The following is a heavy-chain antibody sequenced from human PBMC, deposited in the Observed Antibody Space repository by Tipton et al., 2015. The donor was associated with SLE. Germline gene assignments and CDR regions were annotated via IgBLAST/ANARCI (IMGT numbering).Heavy chain of an antibody. V-gene: IGHV4-39*07. Sequence: TLSLTCTVSGGSISSGFYYWSWIRQPPGKGLEWIGRIYYSGSSYYNPSLKSRVTISVDTSKNQFSLKLSSVTAADTAVYYCVRRGGANLGTYFDPWGQGTLVTVPS. CDR2: IYYSGSS. CDR1: GGSISSGFYY. D-gene: IGHD4/OR15-4a*01. J-gene: IGHJ5*02. CDR3: VRRGGANLGTYFDP.